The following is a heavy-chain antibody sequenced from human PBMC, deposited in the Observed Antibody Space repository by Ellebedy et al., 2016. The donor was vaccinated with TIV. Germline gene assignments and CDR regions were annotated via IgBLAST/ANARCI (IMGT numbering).Heavy chain of an antibody. Sequence: GGSLRLSCAASGFTFSSYSMNWVRQAPGKGLEWVSSISSSSSYIYYADSVKGRFTISRDNAKNSLYLQMNSLRAEDTAVYYCARDLIPPSFYASGVPDAYFDYWGQGTLVTVSS. CDR1: GFTFSSYS. J-gene: IGHJ4*02. CDR3: ARDLIPPSFYASGVPDAYFDY. V-gene: IGHV3-21*01. D-gene: IGHD3-10*01. CDR2: ISSSSSYI.